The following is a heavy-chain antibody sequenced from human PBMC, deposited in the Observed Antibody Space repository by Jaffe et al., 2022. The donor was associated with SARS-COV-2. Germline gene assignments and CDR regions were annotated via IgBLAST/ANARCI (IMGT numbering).Heavy chain of an antibody. CDR1: GFTFSAYA. CDR2: ISGSGGTT. CDR3: TKGNSGLYMDV. J-gene: IGHJ6*02. Sequence: EVQVLESGGGLVQPGESLRLSCAASGFTFSAYAMRWVRQAPGKGLEWVSAISGSGGTTQYADSVKGRFTISRDNSKNTVYLQMNSLRADDTAVYYCTKGNSGLYMDVWGQGTTVTVSS. D-gene: IGHD1-26*01. V-gene: IGHV3-23*01.